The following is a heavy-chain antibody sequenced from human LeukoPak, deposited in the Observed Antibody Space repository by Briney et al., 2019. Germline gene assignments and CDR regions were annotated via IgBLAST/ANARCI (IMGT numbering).Heavy chain of an antibody. CDR2: ISGSGGST. J-gene: IGHJ4*02. Sequence: LPGGSLRLSCAASGFTFSSYAMSWVRQAPGKGLEWVSAISGSGGSTYYADSVKGRFTISRDNSKNTLYLQMNILRAEDTAVYYCAKTSYYYDSSGYYGDFDYWGQGTLVTVSS. CDR1: GFTFSSYA. D-gene: IGHD3-22*01. CDR3: AKTSYYYDSSGYYGDFDY. V-gene: IGHV3-23*01.